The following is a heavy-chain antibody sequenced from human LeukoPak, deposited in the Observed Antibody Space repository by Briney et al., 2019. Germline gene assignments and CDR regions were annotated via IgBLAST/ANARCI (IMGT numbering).Heavy chain of an antibody. CDR1: GFTVSSNY. J-gene: IGHJ4*02. V-gene: IGHV3-66*01. D-gene: IGHD6-6*01. CDR3: ARGPSIAARSFDY. Sequence: GGSLRLSCAASGFTVSSNYMSWVRQAPGKGLEWVSVIYSGGSTDYADSVKGRFTISRDNSKNTLYLQMNSLRAEDTAVYYCARGPSIAARSFDYWGQGTLVTVSS. CDR2: IYSGGST.